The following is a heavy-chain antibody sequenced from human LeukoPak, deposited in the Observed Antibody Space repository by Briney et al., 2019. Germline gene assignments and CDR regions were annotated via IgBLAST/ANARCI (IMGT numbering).Heavy chain of an antibody. J-gene: IGHJ4*02. CDR2: IYTSGST. CDR3: AALDYYGSGSYAGY. V-gene: IGHV4-4*09. CDR1: GGSISSYY. Sequence: SETLSLTCTVSGGSISSYYWSWIRQPPGKGLEWIGYIYTSGSTNYNPSLKSRVTISVDTSKNQSSLKLSSVTAADTAVYYCAALDYYGSGSYAGYWGQGTLVTVSS. D-gene: IGHD3-10*01.